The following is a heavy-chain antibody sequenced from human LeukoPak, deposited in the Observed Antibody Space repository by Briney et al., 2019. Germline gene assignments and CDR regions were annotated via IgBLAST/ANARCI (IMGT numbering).Heavy chain of an antibody. J-gene: IGHJ4*02. D-gene: IGHD3-22*01. CDR2: ISYGGSNK. V-gene: IGHV3-30-3*01. CDR3: ARDRGLYYDSSGPFDY. CDR1: GFTFSSYA. Sequence: GGSLRLSCAASGFTFSSYAMHWVRQAPGEGLEWVAVISYGGSNKYYADSVKGRFTISRDNSKNTLYLQMNSLRAEDTAVYYCARDRGLYYDSSGPFDYWGQGTLVTVSS.